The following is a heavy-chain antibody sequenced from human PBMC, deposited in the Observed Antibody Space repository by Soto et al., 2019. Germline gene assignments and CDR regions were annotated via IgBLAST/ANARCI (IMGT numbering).Heavy chain of an antibody. CDR3: ARGQRFSDWFDP. V-gene: IGHV4-4*07. CDR1: GGTISGYY. CDR2: IYSSGNT. J-gene: IGHJ5*02. D-gene: IGHD3-3*01. Sequence: QVHLQESGPGLVKPSETLSLTCSVSGGTISGYYWTWIRQPAGKGLEWIGRIYSSGNTKYNPSLQSRVTMSLDTSNKQFSLRLTSVTAADTAVYYCARGQRFSDWFDPWGQGTLVTV.